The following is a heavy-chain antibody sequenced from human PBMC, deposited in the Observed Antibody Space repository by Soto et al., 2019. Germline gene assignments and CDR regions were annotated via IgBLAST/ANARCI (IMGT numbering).Heavy chain of an antibody. Sequence: QVQLVQSGAEVKKPGSSVTVSCKASGGTFSSYTISWVRQAPGQGLEWMGRIIPILGIANYAQKFQGRVTITADKSTSTAYMELSSMRSEDTAVYYCAANSPNYDFWSGSWFDPWGQGTPVTVSS. CDR3: AANSPNYDFWSGSWFDP. CDR1: GGTFSSYT. CDR2: IIPILGIA. D-gene: IGHD3-3*01. J-gene: IGHJ5*02. V-gene: IGHV1-69*02.